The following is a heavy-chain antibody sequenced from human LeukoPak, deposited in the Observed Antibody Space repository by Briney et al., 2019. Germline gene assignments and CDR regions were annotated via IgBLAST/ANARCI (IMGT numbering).Heavy chain of an antibody. V-gene: IGHV3-21*04. Sequence: GGSLRLSCAASGFTFSSYSMNWVRQAPGKGLEWVSSISSSSSYIYYADSVKGRFTIPRDNAKNSLYLQMNSLRAEDTAVYYCARDLKDPALGSGYYYVHPFDYWGQGTLVTVSS. CDR2: ISSSSSYI. CDR3: ARDLKDPALGSGYYYVHPFDY. J-gene: IGHJ4*02. CDR1: GFTFSSYS. D-gene: IGHD3-22*01.